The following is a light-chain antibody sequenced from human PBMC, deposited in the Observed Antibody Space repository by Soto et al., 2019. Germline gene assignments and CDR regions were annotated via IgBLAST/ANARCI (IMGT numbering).Light chain of an antibody. J-gene: IGKJ4*02. CDR1: QSVSSSY. V-gene: IGKV3-11*01. CDR3: KQRSSWPLT. CDR2: GAS. Sequence: EIVLTQSPATLSLSPGERATLSCGASQSVSSSYLAWYQQKPGQAPRLLIDGASNRATGIPARFSGSGSGTDFTLTISSLEPEDFAVYFCKQRSSWPLTFGGGTKVDIK.